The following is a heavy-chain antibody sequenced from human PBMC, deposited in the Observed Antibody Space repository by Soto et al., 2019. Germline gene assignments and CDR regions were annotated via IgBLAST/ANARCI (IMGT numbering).Heavy chain of an antibody. D-gene: IGHD6-13*01. J-gene: IGHJ6*02. CDR2: INPRGLTT. Sequence: PGGSLRLSCAASGFAFDAYIMNWVRRPPGKGLEWVASINPRGLTTYYADSVRGRFTISRDDNRESLFLQISNVRPEDTAVHYCATWYRNYYYGLDVWGQGTTVTVSS. CDR3: ATWYRNYYYGLDV. CDR1: GFAFDAYI. V-gene: IGHV3-48*01.